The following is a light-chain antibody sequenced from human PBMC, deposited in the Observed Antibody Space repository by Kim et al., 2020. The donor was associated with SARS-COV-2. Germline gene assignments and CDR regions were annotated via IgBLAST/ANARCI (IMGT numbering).Light chain of an antibody. CDR1: NLGGKS. CDR3: QVWDTTSEHVI. Sequence: APGKPDRINCGGNNLGGKSVNWYHQKPGPAPVLVIYYESGRPSGIPERFSGSNSGNTATLTISRVEVGDEADYYCQVWDTTSEHVIFGGGTQLTVL. J-gene: IGLJ2*01. V-gene: IGLV3-21*04. CDR2: YES.